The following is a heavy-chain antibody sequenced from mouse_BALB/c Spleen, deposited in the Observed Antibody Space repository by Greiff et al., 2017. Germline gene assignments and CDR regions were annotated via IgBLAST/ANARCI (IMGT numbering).Heavy chain of an antibody. V-gene: IGHV5-6-3*01. CDR2: INSNGGST. CDR3: ARDLKDGYYVDY. J-gene: IGHJ2*01. CDR1: GFTFSSYG. Sequence: EVMLVESGGGLVQPGGSLKLSCAASGFTFSSYGMSWVRQTPDKRLELVATINSNGGSTYYPDSVKGRFTISRDNAKNTLYLQMSSLKSEDTAMYYCARDLKDGYYVDYWGQGSTLTVSS. D-gene: IGHD2-3*01.